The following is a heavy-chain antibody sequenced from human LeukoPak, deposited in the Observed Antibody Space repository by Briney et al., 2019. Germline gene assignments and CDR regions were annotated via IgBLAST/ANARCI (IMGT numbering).Heavy chain of an antibody. V-gene: IGHV4-31*03. CDR1: GDSINSGGYY. Sequence: NPSQTLSLTCTVSGDSINSGGYYWSWIRQHPGKGLEWIGYIYYSGRTFYNPSLKSRPTISVDTSKTQFSLKLSSVTAADTAVYFCARLRAASGSFDYWGQGTLVTVSS. J-gene: IGHJ4*02. CDR3: ARLRAASGSFDY. D-gene: IGHD6-13*01. CDR2: IYYSGRT.